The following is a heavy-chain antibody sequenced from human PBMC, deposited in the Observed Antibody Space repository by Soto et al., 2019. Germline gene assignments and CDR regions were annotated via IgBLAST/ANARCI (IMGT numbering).Heavy chain of an antibody. CDR3: ARGPPFDYYDSSYFDY. D-gene: IGHD3-22*01. CDR1: GGSISSGDYY. CDR2: IYYSGGT. Sequence: SETLSLTCTVSGGSISSGDYYWSWIRQPPGKGLEWIGYIYYSGGTYYNPSLKSRVTISVDTSKNQFSLKLSSVTAADTAVYYCARGPPFDYYDSSYFDYWGQGTLVTVSS. J-gene: IGHJ4*02. V-gene: IGHV4-30-4*01.